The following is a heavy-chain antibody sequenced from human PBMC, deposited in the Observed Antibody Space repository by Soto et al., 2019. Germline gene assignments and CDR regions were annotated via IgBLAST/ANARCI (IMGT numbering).Heavy chain of an antibody. CDR2: ISYDGSNK. CDR1: GFTFSSYA. CDR3: ARDHSGSEKRDRYFDY. J-gene: IGHJ4*02. V-gene: IGHV3-30-3*01. Sequence: HPGGSLRLSCAASGFTFSSYAMHWVRQAPGKGLEWVAVISYDGSNKYYADSVKGRFTISRDNSKNTLYLQMNSLRAEDTAVYYCARDHSGSEKRDRYFDYWGQGTLVTVSS. D-gene: IGHD1-26*01.